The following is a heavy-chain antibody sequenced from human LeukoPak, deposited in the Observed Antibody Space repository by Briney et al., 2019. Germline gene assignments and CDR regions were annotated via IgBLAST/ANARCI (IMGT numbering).Heavy chain of an antibody. CDR3: ARDMAGGSLDY. D-gene: IGHD1-26*01. Sequence: ASVKVSCKASGYTFTGYYMHWVRQAPGQGLEWMGWINPNSGGTNYAQKFQGRVTMTTDTSTSTAYMELRSLRSDDTAVYYCARDMAGGSLDYWGQGTLVTVSS. CDR2: INPNSGGT. V-gene: IGHV1-2*02. CDR1: GYTFTGYY. J-gene: IGHJ4*02.